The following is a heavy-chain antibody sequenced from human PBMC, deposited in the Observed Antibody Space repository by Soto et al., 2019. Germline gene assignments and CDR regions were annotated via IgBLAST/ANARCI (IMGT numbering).Heavy chain of an antibody. V-gene: IGHV1-46*01. CDR1: GYTFTYYH. J-gene: IGHJ4*02. CDR2: INPYGGDT. CDR3: ARAPYTYGLLFYLDY. Sequence: GASVKVSCKASGYTFTYYHVHWVRRAPGQGLEWMGIINPYGGDTTYAQKFQGRVTMTRDTSTSTVYMELSSLRSEDTALYYCARAPYTYGLLFYLDYWGQRALVTVSS. D-gene: IGHD5-18*01.